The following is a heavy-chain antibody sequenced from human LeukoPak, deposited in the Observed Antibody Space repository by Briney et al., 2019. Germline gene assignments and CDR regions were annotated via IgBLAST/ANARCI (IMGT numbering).Heavy chain of an antibody. CDR1: GGTFSSYA. CDR2: IIPIFGTA. J-gene: IGHJ6*02. CDR3: AEGCSSTSCLFGMDV. D-gene: IGHD2-2*01. V-gene: IGHV1-69*13. Sequence: GASVKVSCKASGGTFSSYAIGWVRQAPGQGLEWMGGIIPIFGTANYAQKFQGRVTITADESTSTAYMELSSLRSEDTAVYYCAEGCSSTSCLFGMDVWGQGTTVTVSS.